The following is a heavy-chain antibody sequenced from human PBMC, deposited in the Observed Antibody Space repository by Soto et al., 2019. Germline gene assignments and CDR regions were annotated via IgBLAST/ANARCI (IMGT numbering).Heavy chain of an antibody. Sequence: QVQLVESGGGVVQPGRSLRLSCAASGFTFSSYGMHWVRQAPGKGLEWVAVISYDGSNKYYADSVKGRFTISRDNSKNTLYLQMNSLRAEDTAVYYCAKVSTGLAAADYYYYYMDVWGKGTTVTVSS. CDR1: GFTFSSYG. CDR3: AKVSTGLAAADYYYYYMDV. CDR2: ISYDGSNK. V-gene: IGHV3-30*18. D-gene: IGHD6-13*01. J-gene: IGHJ6*03.